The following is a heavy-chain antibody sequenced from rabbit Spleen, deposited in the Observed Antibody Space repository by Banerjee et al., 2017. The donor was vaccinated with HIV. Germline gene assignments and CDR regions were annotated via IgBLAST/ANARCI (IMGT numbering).Heavy chain of an antibody. J-gene: IGHJ2*01. CDR1: GFTLSSYYM. D-gene: IGHD1-1*01. CDR2: IYAGSSGST. CDR3: ARNYVNAFDP. V-gene: IGHV1S45*01. Sequence: QEQLKESGGGLVQPGGSLKLSCKASGFTLSSYYMNWVRQAPGKGLEWIACIYAGSSGSTYYASWAKGRFTISKTSSTTVTLQVTSLTAADTATYFCARNYVNAFDPWGPGTLVTVS.